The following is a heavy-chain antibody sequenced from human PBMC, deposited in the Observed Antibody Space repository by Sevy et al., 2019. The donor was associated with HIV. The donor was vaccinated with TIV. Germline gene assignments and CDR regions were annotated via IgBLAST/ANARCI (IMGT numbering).Heavy chain of an antibody. J-gene: IGHJ4*02. CDR1: GFTFSGYW. V-gene: IGHV3-74*01. D-gene: IGHD2-15*01. CDR3: ARSGGYNKYDY. CDR2: INSDGSST. Sequence: GGSLRLSCEASGFTFSGYWMHWVRQAPGKGLVWVSLINSDGSSTNYADSVKGRFTISRDNAKNTLYLQMNSLRAEDTAVYYCARSGGYNKYDYWGQGTLVTVSS.